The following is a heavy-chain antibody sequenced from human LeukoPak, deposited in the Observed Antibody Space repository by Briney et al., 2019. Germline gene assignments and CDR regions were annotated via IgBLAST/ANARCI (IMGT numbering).Heavy chain of an antibody. CDR1: GGSISSYY. CDR3: ARHTTASYDYVWGSYETSGGFDY. J-gene: IGHJ4*02. CDR2: IYYSGST. V-gene: IGHV4-59*08. D-gene: IGHD3-16*01. Sequence: SETLSLTCTVSGGSISSYYWSWIRQPPGKGLEWIAYIYYSGSTNYNPSLKSRVTISVDTSKNQFSLKLSSVTAADTAVYYCARHTTASYDYVWGSYETSGGFDYWGQGTLVTVSS.